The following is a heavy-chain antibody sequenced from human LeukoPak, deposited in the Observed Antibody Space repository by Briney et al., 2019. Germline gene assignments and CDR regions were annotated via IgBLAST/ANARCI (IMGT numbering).Heavy chain of an antibody. CDR2: IWYDGSNK. Sequence: PGGSLRLSCAASGFTFSTYAMHWVRQAPGKGLEWVTVIWYDGSNKYYADSVKGRFTISRDNSKNTLYLQMNSLRAEDTAVYYCARDFYDSSGYYDYWGQGTLVTVSS. V-gene: IGHV3-33*01. CDR3: ARDFYDSSGYYDY. D-gene: IGHD3-22*01. J-gene: IGHJ4*02. CDR1: GFTFSTYA.